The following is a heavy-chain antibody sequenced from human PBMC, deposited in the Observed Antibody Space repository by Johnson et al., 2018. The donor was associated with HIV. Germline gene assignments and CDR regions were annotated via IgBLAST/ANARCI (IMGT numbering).Heavy chain of an antibody. J-gene: IGHJ3*02. CDR2: ISWNSAAI. V-gene: IGHV3-9*01. CDR1: GFKFEDYA. D-gene: IGHD3-16*01. CDR3: ARGGSDVFDI. Sequence: VQLVESGGGLGQSGRSLRLSCAASGFKFEDYAMHWVRQLPGKGLEWVSGISWNSAAIGHADSVKGRFTISRDNAKTSLYLQMNSLRADDTAVYYCARGGSDVFDIWGRGTMVTVSS.